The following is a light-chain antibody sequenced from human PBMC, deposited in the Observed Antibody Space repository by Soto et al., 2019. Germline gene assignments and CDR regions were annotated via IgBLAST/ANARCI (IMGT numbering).Light chain of an antibody. J-gene: IGLJ3*02. CDR2: SNN. V-gene: IGLV1-44*01. CDR3: SSYTSSSTWL. CDR1: SSNIGSNT. Sequence: QSVLTQPPSASGTPGQRVTISCSGSSSNIGSNTVNWYQQLPGSAPRLLMYSNNQRPSGVPDRFSGSKSGTSAPLAISGLQSEDEADYYCSSYTSSSTWLFGGGTKLTVL.